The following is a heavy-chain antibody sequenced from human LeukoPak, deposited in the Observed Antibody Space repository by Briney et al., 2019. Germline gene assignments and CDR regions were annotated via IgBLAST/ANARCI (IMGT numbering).Heavy chain of an antibody. J-gene: IGHJ4*02. CDR3: ARNASDSGTSYFDY. D-gene: IGHD1-26*01. CDR1: GDSVTTYC. CDR2: VYYSGYT. Sequence: SETLSLTCTVSGDSVTTYCWNWIRQPPGKGLEWIGYVYYSGYTNYNASLKSRVTISVDTSKNQFSLKLDSVTAADTAVYYCARNASDSGTSYFDYWGQGTLVTVSS. V-gene: IGHV4-59*08.